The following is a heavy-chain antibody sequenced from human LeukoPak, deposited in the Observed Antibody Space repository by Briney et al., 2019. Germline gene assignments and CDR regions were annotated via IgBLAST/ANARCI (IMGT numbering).Heavy chain of an antibody. V-gene: IGHV4-31*03. J-gene: IGHJ4*02. Sequence: SETLSLTCTVSGGSISSGGYYWSWIRQHPGKGLEWIGYIYYSGSTYYNPSLKSRVTISVDTSKNQFSLKLSSVTAADTAVYYCASRWDDILTGYHDYWGQGTLVTVSS. CDR2: IYYSGST. CDR1: GGSISSGGYY. CDR3: ASRWDDILTGYHDY. D-gene: IGHD3-9*01.